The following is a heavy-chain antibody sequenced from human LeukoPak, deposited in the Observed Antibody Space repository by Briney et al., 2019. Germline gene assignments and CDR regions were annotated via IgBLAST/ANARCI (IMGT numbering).Heavy chain of an antibody. D-gene: IGHD5-12*01. CDR2: IYYSGST. CDR3: ARRATFWFDP. J-gene: IGHJ5*02. V-gene: IGHV4-59*01. CDR1: GGSISNYY. Sequence: SETLSLTCTVSGGSISNYYWSWIRQTPGKGLEWIGYIYYSGSTNYNPSLKSRVTISLDTPKNQFSLILTSVTAADTAVYYCARRATFWFDPWGQGTLVTVSS.